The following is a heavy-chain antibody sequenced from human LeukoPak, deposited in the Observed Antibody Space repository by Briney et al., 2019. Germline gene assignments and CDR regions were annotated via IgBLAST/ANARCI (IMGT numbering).Heavy chain of an antibody. D-gene: IGHD3-10*01. J-gene: IGHJ3*02. V-gene: IGHV1-18*01. CDR1: GYTFTSYG. Sequence: GASVKVSCKASGYTFTSYGISWVRQAPGQGPEWMGWISAYNGNTNYAQKLQGRVTMTTDTSTSTAYMELRSLRSDDTAVYYCAKIRITMVRGVINHDAFDIWGQGTMVTVSS. CDR2: ISAYNGNT. CDR3: AKIRITMVRGVINHDAFDI.